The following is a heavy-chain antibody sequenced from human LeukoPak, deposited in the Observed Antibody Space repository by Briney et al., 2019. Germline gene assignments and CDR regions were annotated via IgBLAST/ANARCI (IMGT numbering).Heavy chain of an antibody. D-gene: IGHD3-22*01. Sequence: PSETLSLICAVYGGSFSGYYWSWIRQPPGKGLEWIGEINHSGSTNYNPSLKSRVTISVDTSKNQFSLKLSSVTAADTAVYYCARVAYDSSGSRAFDIWGQGTMVTVSS. J-gene: IGHJ3*02. CDR1: GGSFSGYY. CDR2: INHSGST. CDR3: ARVAYDSSGSRAFDI. V-gene: IGHV4-34*01.